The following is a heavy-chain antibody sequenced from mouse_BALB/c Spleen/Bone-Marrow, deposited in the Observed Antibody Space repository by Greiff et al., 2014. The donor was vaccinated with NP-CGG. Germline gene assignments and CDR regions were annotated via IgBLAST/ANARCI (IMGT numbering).Heavy chain of an antibody. CDR2: IDLANGNT. Sequence: EVKLMESGAELVKPGASVKLSCTASGFNIKDTYMHWVKQRPEQGLEWIGRIDLANGNTKYDPKSQGKATITADTSSNTAYLQLSSLTSEDTAVYYCARYYYGSSYFDYWGQGTTLTVSS. J-gene: IGHJ2*01. CDR1: GFNIKDTY. D-gene: IGHD1-1*01. CDR3: ARYYYGSSYFDY. V-gene: IGHV14-3*02.